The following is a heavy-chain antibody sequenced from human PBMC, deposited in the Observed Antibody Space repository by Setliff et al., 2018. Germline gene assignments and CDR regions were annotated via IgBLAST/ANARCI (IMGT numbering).Heavy chain of an antibody. D-gene: IGHD5-18*01. CDR2: INHSGST. Sequence: SETLSLTCAVYGGSFSTYYWIWIRQPPGKGLEWIGEINHSGSTNYNPSLKSRVTISVDTSKNQFPLKLSSVSAADTAVYYCARMGRGYSYGYILYYFDYWGQGTLVTVSS. CDR3: ARMGRGYSYGYILYYFDY. CDR1: GGSFSTYY. J-gene: IGHJ4*02. V-gene: IGHV4-34*01.